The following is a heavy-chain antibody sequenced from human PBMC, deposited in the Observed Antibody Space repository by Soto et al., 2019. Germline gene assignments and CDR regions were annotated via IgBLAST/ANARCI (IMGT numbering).Heavy chain of an antibody. V-gene: IGHV3-53*01. J-gene: IGHJ4*02. D-gene: IGHD5-12*01. CDR1: GFTVSSNY. CDR2: IYSGGST. CDR3: ASYMDIVATSHFDY. Sequence: PGGSLRLSCAASGFTVSSNYMSWVRQAPGKGLEWVSVIYSGGSTYYADSVKGRFTISRDNSKNTLYLQMNSLRAEDTAVYYCASYMDIVATSHFDYWGQGTLVTVSS.